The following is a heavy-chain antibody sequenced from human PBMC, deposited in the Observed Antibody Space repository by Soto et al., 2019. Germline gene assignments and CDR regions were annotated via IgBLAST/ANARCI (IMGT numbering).Heavy chain of an antibody. CDR2: ISYDGSNK. V-gene: IGHV3-30*18. Sequence: PGGSLRLSCAASGFTFSSYGMHWVRQAPGKGLEWVAVISYDGSNKYYADSVKGRFTISRDNSKNTLYLQMNSLRAEDTAVYYCAKDREGDYGDKAIDYWGQGTLVTVSS. CDR3: AKDREGDYGDKAIDY. D-gene: IGHD4-17*01. J-gene: IGHJ4*02. CDR1: GFTFSSYG.